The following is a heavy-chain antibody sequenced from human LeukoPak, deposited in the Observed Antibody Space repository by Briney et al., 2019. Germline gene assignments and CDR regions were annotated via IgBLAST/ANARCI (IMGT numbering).Heavy chain of an antibody. CDR3: ARDTAMKR. J-gene: IGHJ4*02. Sequence: RTSETLSLTCTVSGGSISSYYWSWIRQPPGKGLEWIGYIYYSGSTNYNPSLKSRVTISVDTSKNQFSLKLSSVTAADTAVYYCARDTAMKRWGQETLVTVSS. D-gene: IGHD5-18*01. CDR1: GGSISSYY. CDR2: IYYSGST. V-gene: IGHV4-59*01.